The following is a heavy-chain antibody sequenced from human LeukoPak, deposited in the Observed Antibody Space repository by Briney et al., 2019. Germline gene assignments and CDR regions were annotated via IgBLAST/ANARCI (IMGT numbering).Heavy chain of an antibody. CDR3: ARDRTYSSGWYYFDY. D-gene: IGHD6-19*01. CDR1: GGSISSYY. J-gene: IGHJ4*02. Sequence: SETLSLTCTVSGGSISSYYWTWIRQPPGKGLEWIGYVYYSGSTNYNPSLKSRVTISVDTSKNQFSLKLSSVIAADTAVYYCARDRTYSSGWYYFDYWGQGNLVTVSS. V-gene: IGHV4-59*01. CDR2: VYYSGST.